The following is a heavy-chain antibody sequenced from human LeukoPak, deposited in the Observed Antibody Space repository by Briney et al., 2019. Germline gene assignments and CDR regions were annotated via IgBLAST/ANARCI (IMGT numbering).Heavy chain of an antibody. CDR1: GYTFINYA. Sequence: ASVKVSCKASGYTFINYAINWGRQAPGQRPEWIGWINAVNGNTKYSQKFQGRVTITRDTSISTVYMELSSLRSEDTAVYFCARVDGSPDYWGQGTLVTVSS. CDR2: INAVNGNT. V-gene: IGHV1-3*01. CDR3: ARVDGSPDY. J-gene: IGHJ4*02. D-gene: IGHD2-15*01.